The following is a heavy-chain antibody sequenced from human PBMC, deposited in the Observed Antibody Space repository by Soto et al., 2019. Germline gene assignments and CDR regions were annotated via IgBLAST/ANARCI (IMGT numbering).Heavy chain of an antibody. Sequence: SQTLSLTCVISGDSVSSNSAAWNWIRQSPSRDLEWLGRTYYRSRWYNDYAVSVRSRITVNADTSKNQFSLHLNSVTPEDTAVFFCAGTITLRWNYRGFWDKGSRVPASS. CDR2: TYYRSRWYN. CDR3: AGTITLRWNYRGF. CDR1: GDSVSSNSAA. D-gene: IGHD1-7*01. J-gene: IGHJ6*04. V-gene: IGHV6-1*01.